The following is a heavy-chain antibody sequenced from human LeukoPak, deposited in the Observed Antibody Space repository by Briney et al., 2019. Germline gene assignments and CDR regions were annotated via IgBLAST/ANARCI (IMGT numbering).Heavy chain of an antibody. CDR1: GGSISSSSYH. CDR3: ARGVVIAPQTFDY. Sequence: PSETLSLTCTVSGGSISSSSYHWGWIRQPPGKELEWIGSIYYSGSTYYNPSLKSRVTISVDTSKNQFSLKLSSVTAADTAVYYCARGVVIAPQTFDYWGQGTLVTVSS. V-gene: IGHV4-39*07. J-gene: IGHJ4*02. CDR2: IYYSGST. D-gene: IGHD2-21*01.